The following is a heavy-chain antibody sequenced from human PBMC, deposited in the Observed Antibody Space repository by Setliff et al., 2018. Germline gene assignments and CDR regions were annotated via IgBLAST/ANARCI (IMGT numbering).Heavy chain of an antibody. J-gene: IGHJ4*02. CDR1: GHTFTSYF. V-gene: IGHV1-46*01. Sequence: ASVKVSCKASGHTFTSYFMQWVRQAPGQGLEWMGMINPSGGYTIYAQKFQGRVTMTRDTYTSTVYLELSSLRSEDTAVYYCARGLIVLPGPSGDMGYFDYWGQGTLVTVSS. CDR3: ARGLIVLPGPSGDMGYFDY. CDR2: INPSGGYT. D-gene: IGHD2-8*01.